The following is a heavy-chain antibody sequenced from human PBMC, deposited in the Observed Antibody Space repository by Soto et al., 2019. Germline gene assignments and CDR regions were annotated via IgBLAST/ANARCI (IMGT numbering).Heavy chain of an antibody. J-gene: IGHJ6*02. CDR3: AMDIVVVVAAKDYYYGMDV. Sequence: GESLKISCKGSGYSFTSYWISWVRQMPGKGLEWMGRIDPSDSYTNYSPSFQGHVTISADKSISTAYLQWSSLKASDTAMYYCAMDIVVVVAAKDYYYGMDVWGQGTTVTVSS. V-gene: IGHV5-10-1*01. CDR1: GYSFTSYW. D-gene: IGHD2-15*01. CDR2: IDPSDSYT.